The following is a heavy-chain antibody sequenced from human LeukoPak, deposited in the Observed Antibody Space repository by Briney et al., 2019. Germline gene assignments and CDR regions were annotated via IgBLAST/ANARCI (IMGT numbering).Heavy chain of an antibody. CDR2: IYHSGST. CDR1: GGSISSGGYS. CDR3: ARLGGYSYGYPTDY. V-gene: IGHV4-30-2*03. J-gene: IGHJ4*02. Sequence: PSETLSLTCAVSGGSISSGGYSWSWIRQPPGKGLEWIGYIYHSGSTYYNPSLKSRVTISVDTSKNQFSLKLSSVTAADTAVYYCARLGGYSYGYPTDYWGQGTLVTVSS. D-gene: IGHD5-18*01.